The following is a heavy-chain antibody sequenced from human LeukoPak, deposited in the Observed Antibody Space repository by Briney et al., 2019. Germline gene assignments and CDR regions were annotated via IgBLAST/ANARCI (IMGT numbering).Heavy chain of an antibody. Sequence: GGSLRLSCAASGFTFSRYWMSWVPEAPGTGVGWGDNIKQDGNQKYYVYFEKGRVTTTNDNAKNPLYLQINSRRAEDTAVYYCARMITSGWYVRGWGQGTLVTVSS. J-gene: IGHJ4*02. CDR1: GFTFSRYW. V-gene: IGHV3-7*01. CDR2: IKQDGNQK. CDR3: ARMITSGWYVRG. D-gene: IGHD6-19*01.